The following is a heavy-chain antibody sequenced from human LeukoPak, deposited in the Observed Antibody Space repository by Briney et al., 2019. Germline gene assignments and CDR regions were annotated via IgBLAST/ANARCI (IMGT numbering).Heavy chain of an antibody. CDR1: GGSFSGYY. CDR2: INHSGST. J-gene: IGHJ4*02. V-gene: IGHV4-34*01. D-gene: IGHD6-13*01. CDR3: AIAAAGTGVY. Sequence: SETLSLTCAVYGGSFSGYYWSWIRQPPGKGLEWIGEINHSGSTNYNPSLKSRVTMSVDTSKNQFSLKLSSVTAADTAVYYCAIAAAGTGVYWGQGTLVTVSS.